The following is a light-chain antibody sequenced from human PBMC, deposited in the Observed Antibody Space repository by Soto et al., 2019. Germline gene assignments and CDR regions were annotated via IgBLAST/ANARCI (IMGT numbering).Light chain of an antibody. CDR1: QVLFHNSNERDY. CDR3: HQYDSLPFT. J-gene: IGKJ3*01. V-gene: IGKV4-1*01. CDR2: WAS. Sequence: DIVLSQSPDSLTVSLGERATISFKSMQVLFHNSNERDYIAWFQQKAGQPPKLLIYWASTRESGVPDRFSGSGSGTDFTLTISSLQAEDVAVYYCHQYDSLPFTFGPGTKVDIK.